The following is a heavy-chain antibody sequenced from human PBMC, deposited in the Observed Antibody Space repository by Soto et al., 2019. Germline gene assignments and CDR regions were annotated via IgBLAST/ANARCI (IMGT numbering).Heavy chain of an antibody. Sequence: QVQLVESGGGVVQPGRSLRLSCAASGFTFSSYGMHWVRQAPGKGLEWVAVIWFDGSNKFYADSVKGRFTISRDNSKNTVSLQMNSLRDEDSAAYYCATTGPYWGQGTRVTVPS. V-gene: IGHV3-33*01. CDR2: IWFDGSNK. CDR3: ATTGPY. J-gene: IGHJ4*02. CDR1: GFTFSSYG.